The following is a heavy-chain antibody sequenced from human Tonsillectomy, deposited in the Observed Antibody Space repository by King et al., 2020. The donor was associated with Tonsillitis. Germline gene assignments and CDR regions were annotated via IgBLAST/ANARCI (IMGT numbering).Heavy chain of an antibody. CDR2: IYHSGTP. CDR1: GVSISDYY. J-gene: IGHJ4*02. V-gene: IGHV4-59*01. CDR3: AKDPAGDYGY. Sequence: LQLQESGPGLVKPSETLSLTCSVFGVSISDYYWSWLRQPPGKGLEWIGYIYHSGTPKYNPSLKSRVTMSVDTSRNQLSLKLRNVTSADTAVYFCAKDPAGDYGYWGQGTLVAVSP. D-gene: IGHD4-17*01.